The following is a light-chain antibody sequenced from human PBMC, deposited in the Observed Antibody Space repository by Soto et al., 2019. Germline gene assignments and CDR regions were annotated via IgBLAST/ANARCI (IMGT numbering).Light chain of an antibody. J-gene: IGLJ1*01. CDR1: RSDVGAYIF. CDR2: DVN. Sequence: SALAQPPSASGPPGRSVTISCTVTRSDVGAYIFVSWYQQHPGKAPKLMVYDVNRRPPGVPDRFFGSKSGNTASLTVSGLQAEDEADYSGVSFAGGTDVSGTVTKLTVL. V-gene: IGLV2-8*01. CDR3: VSFAGGTDV.